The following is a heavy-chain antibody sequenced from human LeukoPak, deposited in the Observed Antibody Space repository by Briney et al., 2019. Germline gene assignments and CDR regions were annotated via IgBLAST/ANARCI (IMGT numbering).Heavy chain of an antibody. Sequence: PGRSLRLSCAASGFTFSSYGMHWVRQAPGKGLEWVAVIWYDGSNKYYADSVKGRFTISRDNSKNTLYLQMNSLRAEDTAVYYCARAGDSIFATDAFDIWGQGTMVTVSS. CDR1: GFTFSSYG. V-gene: IGHV3-33*01. CDR2: IWYDGSNK. D-gene: IGHD3-9*01. J-gene: IGHJ3*02. CDR3: ARAGDSIFATDAFDI.